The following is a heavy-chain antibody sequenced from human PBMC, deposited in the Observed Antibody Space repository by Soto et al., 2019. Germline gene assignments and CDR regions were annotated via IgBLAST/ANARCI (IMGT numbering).Heavy chain of an antibody. D-gene: IGHD3-22*01. V-gene: IGHV4-39*01. J-gene: IGHJ4*02. CDR2: MFYRGST. CDR1: GDSISGDTYF. CDR3: ARHVREFSDINGYYDYFDS. Sequence: PSETLSLTCTVSGDSISGDTYFWGWIRQPPGKGLEWIGNMFYRGSTYYNPSLKSRVSVVVDTSKNQFSLRLSSMTAADTAVYYCARHVREFSDINGYYDYFDSWGQGALVTVSS.